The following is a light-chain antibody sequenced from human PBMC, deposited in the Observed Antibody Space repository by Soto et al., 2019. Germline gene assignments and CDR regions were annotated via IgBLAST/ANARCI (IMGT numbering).Light chain of an antibody. CDR3: QHYVTWPLT. J-gene: IGKJ4*01. CDR1: QNIERW. CDR2: DVS. Sequence: DIQMTQSPSTLSASVGDRVTITCRASQNIERWLAWYQQKPGKAPKLLLYDVSSLESGVPSRFSGSGSGTEFILTINGLQSEDFAVYYCQHYVTWPLTFGGGTKVDI. V-gene: IGKV1-5*01.